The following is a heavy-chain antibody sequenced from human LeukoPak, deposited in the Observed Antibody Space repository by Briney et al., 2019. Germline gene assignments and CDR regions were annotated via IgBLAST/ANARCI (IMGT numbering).Heavy chain of an antibody. CDR2: IYYSGST. D-gene: IGHD6-13*01. Sequence: SETLSLTCTVSGGSISSYYWSWIRQPPGKGLEWIGYIYYSGSTNYNPSLKSRVTIAVDTSKNQFSLKLSSVTAADAAVYYCARGVYIAAAQYGYWGQGTLVTVSS. J-gene: IGHJ4*02. V-gene: IGHV4-59*01. CDR1: GGSISSYY. CDR3: ARGVYIAAAQYGY.